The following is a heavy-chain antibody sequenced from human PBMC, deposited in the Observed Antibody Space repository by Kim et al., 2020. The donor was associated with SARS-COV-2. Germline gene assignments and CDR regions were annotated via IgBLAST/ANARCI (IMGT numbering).Heavy chain of an antibody. Sequence: GGSLRLSCAASGFTFSTYDMNWVRQAPGKGLEWVSTISGISSHIYYADSVRGRFTISRENAKTSVYLQMNNLRAEDTAVYYCARVHPPQRYNSLDFWGQGTTVTVSS. CDR1: GFTFSTYD. CDR3: ARVHPPQRYNSLDF. CDR2: ISGISSHI. D-gene: IGHD3-16*02. J-gene: IGHJ6*02. V-gene: IGHV3-21*01.